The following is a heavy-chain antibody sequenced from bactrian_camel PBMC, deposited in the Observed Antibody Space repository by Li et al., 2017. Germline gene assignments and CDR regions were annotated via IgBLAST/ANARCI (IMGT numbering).Heavy chain of an antibody. Sequence: HVQLVESGGGSVQAGGSLRLSCATSRITYSNYCVAWFRQAPGKEREAVAAIRTAGGNGVRYYADSVKGRFTISKDTANNTLYLQMNALTPEDTAMYYCAADGDPAGGTWCGLLLTGYNYWGQGTQVTVS. V-gene: IGHV3S1*01. CDR3: AADGDPAGGTWCGLLLTGYNY. D-gene: IGHD3*01. CDR1: RITYSNYC. CDR2: IRTAGGNGVR. J-gene: IGHJ4*01.